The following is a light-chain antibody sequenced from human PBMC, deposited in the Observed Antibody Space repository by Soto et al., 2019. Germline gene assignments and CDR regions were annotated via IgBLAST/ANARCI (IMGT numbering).Light chain of an antibody. CDR1: SSNIGAGYD. CDR3: QSYDSSLSAPYV. V-gene: IGLV1-40*01. Sequence: QSLLTQPPSVSGAPGQRVTISCTGSSSNIGAGYDVHWYQQLPGTAPKLLIYGNSNRPSGVPDRFSGSKSGTSASLAITGLQAEDEADYYCQSYDSSLSAPYVFGTGTKDTVL. J-gene: IGLJ1*01. CDR2: GNS.